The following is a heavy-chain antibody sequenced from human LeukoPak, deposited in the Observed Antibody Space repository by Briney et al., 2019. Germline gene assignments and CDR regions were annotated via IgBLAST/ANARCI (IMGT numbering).Heavy chain of an antibody. CDR3: ARDSIAAAGTHAIDI. V-gene: IGHV3-21*01. J-gene: IGHJ3*02. CDR1: GFTFSSYS. CDR2: ISSSSSYI. Sequence: GGSLRLSCAASGFTFSSYSMNWVRQAPGKGLEWVSSISSSSSYIYYADSVKGRFTISRDNAKNSLYLQMNSLRAEDTAVYYCARDSIAAAGTHAIDIWGQGTMVTVSS. D-gene: IGHD6-13*01.